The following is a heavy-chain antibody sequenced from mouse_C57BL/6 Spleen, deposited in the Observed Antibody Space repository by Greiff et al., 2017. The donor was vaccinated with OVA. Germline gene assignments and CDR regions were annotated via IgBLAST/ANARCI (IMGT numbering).Heavy chain of an antibody. Sequence: QVQLKESGPELVKPGASVKISCKASGYAFSSSWMNWVKQRPGKGLEWIGRIYPGDGDTNYNGKFKGKATLTADKSSSTAYMQLSSLTSEDSAVYFCARCEGFLYYFDYWGQGTTLTVSS. V-gene: IGHV1-82*01. J-gene: IGHJ2*01. CDR2: IYPGDGDT. CDR1: GYAFSSSW. CDR3: ARCEGFLYYFDY.